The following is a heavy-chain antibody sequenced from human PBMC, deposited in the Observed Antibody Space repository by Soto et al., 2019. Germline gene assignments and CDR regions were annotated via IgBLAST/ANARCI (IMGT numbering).Heavy chain of an antibody. V-gene: IGHV3-30*03. D-gene: IGHD3-3*01. Sequence: GGSLRLSCAASGFTFSSYGMHWVRQAPGKGLEWVAVISYDGSNKYYADSVKGRFTISRDNSKNTLYLQMNSLRAEDTAVYYCARDPTYYDFWSGYSRSDPWGQGTLVTVSS. CDR2: ISYDGSNK. CDR3: ARDPTYYDFWSGYSRSDP. CDR1: GFTFSSYG. J-gene: IGHJ5*02.